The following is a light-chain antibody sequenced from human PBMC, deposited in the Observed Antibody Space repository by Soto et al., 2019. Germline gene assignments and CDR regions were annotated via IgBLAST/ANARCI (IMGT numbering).Light chain of an antibody. CDR3: QQYSNWPT. V-gene: IGKV3-15*01. CDR1: QSVSRN. Sequence: EIVMTQSPATLSVSPGERATLSCRASQSVSRNLAWYQQRPGQAPRLLISGASTRATGIAARFSGSGSGREFTLTISSLQSEDSALYYCQQYSNWPTCGQGTRRENK. CDR2: GAS. J-gene: IGKJ5*01.